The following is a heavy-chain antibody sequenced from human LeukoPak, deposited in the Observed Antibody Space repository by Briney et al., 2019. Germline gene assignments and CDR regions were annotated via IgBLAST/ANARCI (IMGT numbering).Heavy chain of an antibody. V-gene: IGHV4-34*01. Sequence: SETLSLTCAVYGGSFSGYYWSWIRQPPGKGLEWIGEINHSGSTNYNPSLKSRVTISVDTSKNQFSLKLSPVTAADTAVYYCARRFQSWLLPYYFDYWGQGTLVTVSS. CDR1: GGSFSGYY. D-gene: IGHD3-22*01. CDR3: ARRFQSWLLPYYFDY. J-gene: IGHJ4*02. CDR2: INHSGST.